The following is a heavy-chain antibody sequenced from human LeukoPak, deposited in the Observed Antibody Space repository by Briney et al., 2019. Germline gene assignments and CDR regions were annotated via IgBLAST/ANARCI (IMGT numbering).Heavy chain of an antibody. V-gene: IGHV3-23*01. D-gene: IGHD3-3*01. CDR2: ITGNGRNT. Sequence: GGSLRLSCAASGFTFNTYGMTWVRQAPGKGLEWVSAITGNGRNTFYADSVKGRFTISRDNSKNTLYLQMNSLRAEDAAAYYCARDFRSDFPNWFDPWGQGTLVTVSS. CDR1: GFTFNTYG. J-gene: IGHJ5*02. CDR3: ARDFRSDFPNWFDP.